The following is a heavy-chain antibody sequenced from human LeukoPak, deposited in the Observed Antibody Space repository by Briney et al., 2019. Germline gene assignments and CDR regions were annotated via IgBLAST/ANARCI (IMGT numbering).Heavy chain of an antibody. J-gene: IGHJ4*02. V-gene: IGHV4-39*01. D-gene: IGHD7-27*01. CDR1: GGSISGSSYY. Sequence: PSETLSLTCTVSGGSISGSSYYWGWIRQPPGKGLEWIGSIYYSGSTYYNPSLKSRVTISVDTSKIQFSLKLSSVTATDTAVYYCARTALGSNYFDYWGQGTLVTVSS. CDR3: ARTALGSNYFDY. CDR2: IYYSGST.